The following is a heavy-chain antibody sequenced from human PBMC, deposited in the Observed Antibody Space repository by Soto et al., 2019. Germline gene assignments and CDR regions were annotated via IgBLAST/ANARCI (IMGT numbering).Heavy chain of an antibody. D-gene: IGHD4-4*01. J-gene: IGHJ4*02. V-gene: IGHV1-8*01. CDR3: ARSPSWETTVTPYYFDY. CDR1: RYTFISYD. Sequence: QVQLVQSGAEVMKPGASVKVSCKASRYTFISYDINWVRQATGQGLEWMGWMNPKSANTGYAQNFQGRVTMTRNTSISTAYMELSSLRSEDTAVYYCARSPSWETTVTPYYFDYWGQGTLVTVSS. CDR2: MNPKSANT.